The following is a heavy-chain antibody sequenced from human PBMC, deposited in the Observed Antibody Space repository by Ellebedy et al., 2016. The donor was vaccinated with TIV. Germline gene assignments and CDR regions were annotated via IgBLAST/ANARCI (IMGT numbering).Heavy chain of an antibody. CDR1: NYSISSGSY. J-gene: IGHJ4*02. CDR3: ASGYYDTLTGSTGGDFDS. D-gene: IGHD3-9*01. V-gene: IGHV4-38-2*02. CDR2: IYHVGGT. Sequence: SETLSLTCTVSNYSISSGSYWGWIRPPPGKGLEWIGSIYHVGGTYYNPSLKSRVAISVDTSKHQLYLKLSSVTAADTAVYYCASGYYDTLTGSTGGDFDSWGQGILVTVSS.